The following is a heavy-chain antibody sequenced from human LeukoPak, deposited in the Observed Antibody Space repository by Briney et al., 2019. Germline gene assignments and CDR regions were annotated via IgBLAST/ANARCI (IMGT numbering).Heavy chain of an antibody. V-gene: IGHV4-34*01. CDR3: AREKGSYYYDSSGYYIDY. CDR1: GGSFSGDY. Sequence: SETLSLTCAVYGGSFSGDYWSWIRQPPGKGLEWIGEINHSGSTNYNPSLKSRVTISVDTSKNQFSLKLSSVTAADTAVYYCAREKGSYYYDSSGYYIDYWGQGTLVTVSS. J-gene: IGHJ4*02. CDR2: INHSGST. D-gene: IGHD3-22*01.